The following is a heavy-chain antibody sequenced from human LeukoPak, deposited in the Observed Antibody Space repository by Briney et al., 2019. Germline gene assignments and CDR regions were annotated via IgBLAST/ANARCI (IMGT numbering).Heavy chain of an antibody. V-gene: IGHV3-33*01. CDR3: ARGYCSGGSCYPHFDY. D-gene: IGHD2-15*01. Sequence: GGSLRLSCAASGFTFSSYGMHWVRQAPGKGLEWVAVIWYDGSNKYYADSVKGRFTISRDNSKNTLYLQMNSLRAEDTAVYYCARGYCSGGSCYPHFDYWGQGTLVTVYS. J-gene: IGHJ4*02. CDR2: IWYDGSNK. CDR1: GFTFSSYG.